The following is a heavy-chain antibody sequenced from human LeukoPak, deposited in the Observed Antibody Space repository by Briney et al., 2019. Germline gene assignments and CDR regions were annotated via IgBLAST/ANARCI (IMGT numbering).Heavy chain of an antibody. V-gene: IGHV3-33*01. CDR1: GFTFSSYG. CDR2: IWYDGSNK. Sequence: GGSLRLFCAGSGFTFSSYGMHWVRQAPGKGLESVAVIWYDGSNKYYADSVKGRFTISRDNSKNTLYLQMNSLRAEDTAVYYCARDKYCSSTSCQDVWGQGTTVTVSS. J-gene: IGHJ6*02. D-gene: IGHD2-2*01. CDR3: ARDKYCSSTSCQDV.